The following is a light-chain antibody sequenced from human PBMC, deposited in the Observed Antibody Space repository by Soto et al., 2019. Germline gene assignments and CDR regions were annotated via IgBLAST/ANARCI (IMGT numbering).Light chain of an antibody. CDR3: QQYNNCPPWT. V-gene: IGKV3-15*01. Sequence: ILMTQSPATLSVSPGDRATLSCRASQSVSNTLAWYQQKPGQAPRLLIYDASTRATGIPARFSGSGSGTEFTLTISGLQSEDVAVYYCQQYNNCPPWTFGQGTKVEIK. CDR2: DAS. CDR1: QSVSNT. J-gene: IGKJ1*01.